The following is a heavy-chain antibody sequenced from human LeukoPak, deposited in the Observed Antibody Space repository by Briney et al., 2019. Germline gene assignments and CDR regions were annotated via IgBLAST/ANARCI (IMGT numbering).Heavy chain of an antibody. Sequence: GASVKVSCKASGYTLTGYYMHWVRQAPGQGLEWMGRINPNSGGTNYAQKFQGRVTMTRDTSISTAYMELSRLRSDDTAVYYCVREVDTAMVYYFDYWGQGTLVTVSS. D-gene: IGHD5-18*01. V-gene: IGHV1-2*06. CDR2: INPNSGGT. CDR1: GYTLTGYY. CDR3: VREVDTAMVYYFDY. J-gene: IGHJ4*02.